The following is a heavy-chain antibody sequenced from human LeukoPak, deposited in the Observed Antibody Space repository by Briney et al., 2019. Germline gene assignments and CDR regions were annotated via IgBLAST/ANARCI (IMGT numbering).Heavy chain of an antibody. Sequence: SQTLSLTFAISVYSVSINSAAWNWIRQPPSRGLEWLGRTYYRTKWNNDYALSVKSRITINPHKPQNQFSLQLDSVAPGAMSVCYCAMGTYSSSWYTFDYGGQGTRITVSA. J-gene: IGHJ4*02. CDR1: VYSVSINSAA. CDR3: AMGTYSSSWYTFDY. V-gene: IGHV6-1*01. CDR2: TYYRTKWNN. D-gene: IGHD6-13*01.